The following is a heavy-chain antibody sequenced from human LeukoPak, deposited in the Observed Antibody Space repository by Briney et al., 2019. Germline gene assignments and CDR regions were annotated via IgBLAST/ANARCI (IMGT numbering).Heavy chain of an antibody. J-gene: IGHJ6*02. CDR1: GFSFSNYA. CDR3: AKDRGLSFGMDV. CDR2: ISGSGGST. Sequence: GGSLRLSCVSSGFSFSNYAMSWVRQAPGKGLEWVSSISGSGGSTHYADSVKGRFTISRDKTKNTLYLQMNSLRAEDTAVYYCAKDRGLSFGMDVWGQGTTVTVSS. V-gene: IGHV3-23*01. D-gene: IGHD3-10*01.